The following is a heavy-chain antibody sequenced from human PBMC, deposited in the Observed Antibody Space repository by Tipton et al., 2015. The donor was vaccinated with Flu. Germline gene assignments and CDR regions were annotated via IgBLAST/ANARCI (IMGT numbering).Heavy chain of an antibody. D-gene: IGHD6-19*01. V-gene: IGHV4-38-2*02. CDR2: IYHTGST. Sequence: TLSLTCAVSGYSISSGYYWGWIRQPPGKGLEWIGNIYHTGSTYYTPSLRSRVTMSLDLFKNQISLRLSSVTAADTAVYYCARESRGGWHFYDAFDFWGQGTTVTVSS. CDR3: ARESRGGWHFYDAFDF. CDR1: GYSISSGYY. J-gene: IGHJ3*01.